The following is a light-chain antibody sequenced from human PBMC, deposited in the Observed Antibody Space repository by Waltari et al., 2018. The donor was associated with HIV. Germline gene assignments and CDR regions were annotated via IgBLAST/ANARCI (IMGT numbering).Light chain of an antibody. J-gene: IGLJ2*01. Sequence: QSALTQPASVSGSPGQSVTISCTGTSSNVGSSNLVSWYQQHQGRAPKVMIYEVSKRPSGVSNRFSGSKSGNTASLTISGLQAEDEADYYCCSYTGSNPFLLFGGGTKLTVL. CDR2: EVS. CDR3: CSYTGSNPFLL. V-gene: IGLV2-23*02. CDR1: SSNVGSSNL.